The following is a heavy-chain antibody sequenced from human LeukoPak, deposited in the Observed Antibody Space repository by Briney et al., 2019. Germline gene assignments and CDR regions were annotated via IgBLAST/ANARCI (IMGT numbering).Heavy chain of an antibody. CDR2: ISSSSSYI. V-gene: IGHV3-21*06. CDR3: ARDSYWLGGSIGAFDI. CDR1: GFSFTTST. J-gene: IGHJ3*02. Sequence: GGSLRLSCAASGFSFTTSTMNWVRQAPGKGLEWVSSISSSSSYIYYADSVKGRFTISRDNAKNSLSLQMNSLRAEDTAIYYCARDSYWLGGSIGAFDIWGQGTMVTVSS. D-gene: IGHD3-10*01.